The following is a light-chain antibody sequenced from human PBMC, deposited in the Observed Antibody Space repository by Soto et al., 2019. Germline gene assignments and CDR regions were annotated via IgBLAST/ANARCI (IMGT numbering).Light chain of an antibody. V-gene: IGKV1-17*01. CDR2: AAY. Sequence: IQMTQSPSSLSASVGDRVTITCRASQVIGNDLVCYQQEPGKDAKRLIYAAYTLQSGVPSRFCGSGSGTEFTLTTSSLQAEDVATYYCLQHYRCHRTFGQGTKVDIK. CDR3: LQHYRCHRT. J-gene: IGKJ1*01. CDR1: QVIGND.